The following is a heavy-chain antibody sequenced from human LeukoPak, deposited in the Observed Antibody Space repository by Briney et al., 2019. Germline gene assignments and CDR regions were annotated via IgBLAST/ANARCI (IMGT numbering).Heavy chain of an antibody. CDR2: IYYSGST. Sequence: SETLSPTCTVSGYSISSGYYWGWIRQPPGKGLEWIGSIYYSGSTYYNPSLKSRVTISVDTSKNQFSLKLSSVTAADTAVYYCARDAYYDSSGYYEGTSAFDIWGQGTMVTVSS. CDR1: GYSISSGYY. D-gene: IGHD3-22*01. V-gene: IGHV4-38-2*02. J-gene: IGHJ3*02. CDR3: ARDAYYDSSGYYEGTSAFDI.